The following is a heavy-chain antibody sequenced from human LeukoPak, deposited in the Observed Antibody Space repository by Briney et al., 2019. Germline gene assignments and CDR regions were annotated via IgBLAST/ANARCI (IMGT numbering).Heavy chain of an antibody. D-gene: IGHD1-26*01. CDR2: ISSSSSYI. J-gene: IGHJ6*02. V-gene: IGHV3-21*01. CDR1: GFTFSSYS. Sequence: GGSLRLSCAASGFTFSSYSMNWVRQAPGKGLEWVSSISSSSSYIYYADSVKGRFTISRDNAKNSLYLQMNSPRAEDTAVYYCARISGSYYEYYYYGMDAWGQGTTVTVSS. CDR3: ARISGSYYEYYYYGMDA.